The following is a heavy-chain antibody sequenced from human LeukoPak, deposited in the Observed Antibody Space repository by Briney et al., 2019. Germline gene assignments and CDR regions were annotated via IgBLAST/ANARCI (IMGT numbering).Heavy chain of an antibody. Sequence: GGSLRLSCAASGFTFSSYSMKWVRQAPGKGLEWVSSISSSSSYIYYADSVKGRFTISRDNAKNSLYLQMNSLRAEDTAVYYCARNDYGEVAFDIWGQGTMVTVSS. J-gene: IGHJ3*02. D-gene: IGHD4-17*01. V-gene: IGHV3-21*01. CDR2: ISSSSSYI. CDR1: GFTFSSYS. CDR3: ARNDYGEVAFDI.